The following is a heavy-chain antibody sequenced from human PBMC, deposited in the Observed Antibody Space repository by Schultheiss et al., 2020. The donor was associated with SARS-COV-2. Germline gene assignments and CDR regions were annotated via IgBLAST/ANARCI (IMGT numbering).Heavy chain of an antibody. D-gene: IGHD5-18*01. Sequence: GGSLRLSCAASGFTFSSYGMHWVRQAPGKGLEWVAVISYDGSNKYYADSVKGRFTISRDDSKSIAYLQMNSLKTEDTAVYYCAKDRVPIQLWLHDAFDIWGQGTMVTVSS. CDR1: GFTFSSYG. V-gene: IGHV3-30*18. CDR3: AKDRVPIQLWLHDAFDI. J-gene: IGHJ3*02. CDR2: ISYDGSNK.